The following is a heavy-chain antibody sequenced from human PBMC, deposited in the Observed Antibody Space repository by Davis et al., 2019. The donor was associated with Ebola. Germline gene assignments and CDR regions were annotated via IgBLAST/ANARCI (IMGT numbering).Heavy chain of an antibody. V-gene: IGHV4-59*08. J-gene: IGHJ4*02. CDR3: ARRGGIGELLPYYFDY. CDR2: MYYSGST. D-gene: IGHD3-10*01. CDR1: GGSISGYY. Sequence: MPLETLSLTCTVSGGSISGYYWTWIRQPPGKGLEWIGYMYYSGSTNYNPSLKSRITMSLDTSKNQFALKLSSVTAADTAVYYCARRGGIGELLPYYFDYWGQGTLVTVSS.